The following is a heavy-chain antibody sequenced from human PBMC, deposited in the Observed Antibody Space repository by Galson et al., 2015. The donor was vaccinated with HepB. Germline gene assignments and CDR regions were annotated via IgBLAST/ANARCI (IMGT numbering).Heavy chain of an antibody. CDR2: INGDGSST. Sequence: SLRLSCAASGFTFSSYWMHWVRQAPGKGLVWVSRINGDGSSTSYADSVKGRFTISRDNAKNTLYLQMNSLRAEDTAVYYCARARPFTVTQDYGMDVWGRGTTVTVSS. CDR3: ARARPFTVTQDYGMDV. D-gene: IGHD4-11*01. V-gene: IGHV3-74*01. CDR1: GFTFSSYW. J-gene: IGHJ6*02.